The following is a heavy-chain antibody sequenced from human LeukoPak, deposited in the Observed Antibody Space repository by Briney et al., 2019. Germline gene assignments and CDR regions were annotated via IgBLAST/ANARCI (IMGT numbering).Heavy chain of an antibody. CDR2: INWNSGSI. CDR3: ARDRRGYCSGGSCYGYYYMDV. Sequence: GGSLRLSCAASGFSFDDYAMHWVRQAPGKGLEWVSGINWNSGSIDYAESVKGRFTISRDNAKNSLYLQMNSLRAEDTAVYYCARDRRGYCSGGSCYGYYYMDVWGKGTTVTVSS. V-gene: IGHV3-9*01. D-gene: IGHD2-15*01. CDR1: GFSFDDYA. J-gene: IGHJ6*03.